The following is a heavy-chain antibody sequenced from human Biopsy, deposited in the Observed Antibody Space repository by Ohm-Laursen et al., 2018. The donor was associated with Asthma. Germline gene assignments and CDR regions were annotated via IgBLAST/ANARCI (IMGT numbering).Heavy chain of an antibody. CDR3: AREVSTVDYGYYYFAMDV. D-gene: IGHD4-17*01. CDR2: LIPVLGTA. Sequence: SVKVSCKASGDSFSNYAISWVRQAPRQGFEWMGGLIPVLGTADYAQMFEGRVTITADESTSSAYMELSSLRSEDSAVYYCAREVSTVDYGYYYFAMDVWGQGTTVTVSS. J-gene: IGHJ6*02. V-gene: IGHV1-69*13. CDR1: GDSFSNYA.